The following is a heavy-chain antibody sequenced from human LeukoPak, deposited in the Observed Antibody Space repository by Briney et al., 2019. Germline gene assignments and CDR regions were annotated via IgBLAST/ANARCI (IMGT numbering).Heavy chain of an antibody. CDR2: IYYSGSN. J-gene: IGHJ4*02. CDR3: ARRGYFGGEFDY. V-gene: IGHV4-39*01. D-gene: IGHD2-21*01. Sequence: PSATLSLTCTVSGGSISSSSYYWGWIRPPPGQGLEWIGSIYYSGSNYYNPSLKSRVTISVDTSKNQFSLKLSSVTAADTAVYYCARRGYFGGEFDYWGQGTLVTVSS. CDR1: GGSISSSSYY.